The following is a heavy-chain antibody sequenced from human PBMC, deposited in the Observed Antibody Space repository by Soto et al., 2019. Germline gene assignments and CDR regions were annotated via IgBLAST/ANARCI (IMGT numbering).Heavy chain of an antibody. CDR1: GDSISNYY. Sequence: PSETLSLTCTVSGDSISNYYWSWIRQPPGKGLEWIGYFSYSGSTHYNPSLRSRVNISVDTSKNHFSLRPSSVTAADTAVYYCTRRSEYFDSWGQGTLVTVSS. CDR3: TRRSEYFDS. CDR2: FSYSGST. J-gene: IGHJ4*02. V-gene: IGHV4-59*08.